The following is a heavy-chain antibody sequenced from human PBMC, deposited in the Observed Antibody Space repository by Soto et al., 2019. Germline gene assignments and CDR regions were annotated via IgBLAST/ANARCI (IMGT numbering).Heavy chain of an antibody. Sequence: QITLKESGPTLVKPTQTLTLTCTFSGFSLSTSGVGVGWIRQPPGKALEWLALIYWDDDKRYSPSLKSRLTITKDTTKNQVVLTMTNMDPVDTATYYCAHSSSHGFGELLSTWFDPLGQGTLVTVSS. J-gene: IGHJ5*02. CDR3: AHSSSHGFGELLSTWFDP. CDR2: IYWDDDK. V-gene: IGHV2-5*02. CDR1: GFSLSTSGVG. D-gene: IGHD3-10*01.